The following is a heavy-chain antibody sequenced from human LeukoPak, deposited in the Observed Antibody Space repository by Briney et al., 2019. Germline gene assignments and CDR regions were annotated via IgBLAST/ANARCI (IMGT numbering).Heavy chain of an antibody. J-gene: IGHJ4*02. D-gene: IGHD5-12*01. CDR2: INPSGGST. Sequence: GASVKVSCKASGYTFTSYYMHWVRQAPGQGLEWMGIINPSGGSTSYAQKFQGRVTMTRDMSTSTVYMELSSLRSEDTAVYYCARAPKRGYSGYEPLGYWGQGTLVTVSS. CDR3: ARAPKRGYSGYEPLGY. CDR1: GYTFTSYY. V-gene: IGHV1-46*01.